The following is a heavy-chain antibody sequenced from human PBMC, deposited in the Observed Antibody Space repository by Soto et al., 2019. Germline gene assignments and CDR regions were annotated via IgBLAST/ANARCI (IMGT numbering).Heavy chain of an antibody. D-gene: IGHD3-3*01. CDR1: GYTFITYC. CDR2: INPSVGTT. J-gene: IGHJ4*02. CDR3: GLWLGHVSSADFWSGPLDH. Sequence: QVQLVQSGAEVKKPGASVKSSCKASGYTFITYCIHWVRQDPGQGLEWMGIINPSVGTTSYAQKFQGRVTMTTDTSTSIAYMELSGLRSEDTAVYFCGLWLGHVSSADFWSGPLDHWGQGTPVTVSS. V-gene: IGHV1-46*01.